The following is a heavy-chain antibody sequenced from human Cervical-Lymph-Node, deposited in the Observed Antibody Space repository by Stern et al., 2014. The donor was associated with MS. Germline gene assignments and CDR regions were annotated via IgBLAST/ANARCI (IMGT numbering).Heavy chain of an antibody. CDR2: IIPIIGLA. Sequence: VQLVESGTEVKKPGSSVKVSCQASGGTFNVYAINWLRQAPGQGLEWMRGIIPIIGLANYAPKFRGSVPITAAESTRTPSMQLTSLTSNDTAIYYCARDGRHTNNYGLDVWGQGTTVTVSS. CDR3: ARDGRHTNNYGLDV. CDR1: GGTFNVYA. J-gene: IGHJ6*02. V-gene: IGHV1-69*01.